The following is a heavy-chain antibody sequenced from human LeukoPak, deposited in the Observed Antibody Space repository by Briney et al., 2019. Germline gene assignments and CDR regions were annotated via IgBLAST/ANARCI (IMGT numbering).Heavy chain of an antibody. CDR3: AATVVTANGPFDY. D-gene: IGHD2-21*02. J-gene: IGHJ4*02. V-gene: IGHV4-59*08. Sequence: SETLSLTCTLSGGSNSSYFCSWIRQPPGKGLEWIGYIDYTGSTNYNPSLESRLTISLDTSKNQFSLKLSSVTAADTAVYFCAATVVTANGPFDYWGQGALVAVSS. CDR2: IDYTGST. CDR1: GGSNSSYF.